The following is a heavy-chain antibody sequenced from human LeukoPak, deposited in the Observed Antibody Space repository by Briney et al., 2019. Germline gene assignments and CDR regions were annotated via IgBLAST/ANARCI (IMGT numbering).Heavy chain of an antibody. J-gene: IGHJ4*02. Sequence: GGSLRLSCAASGFTFDDYAMHWVRQAPGKGLEWVSGISWNSGSIGYADSVKGRFTISRDNAKNSLYLQMNSLRAEDTALYYCASSPYDSSGFHMYYRGQGTLVTVSS. V-gene: IGHV3-9*01. CDR2: ISWNSGSI. CDR3: ASSPYDSSGFHMYY. D-gene: IGHD3-22*01. CDR1: GFTFDDYA.